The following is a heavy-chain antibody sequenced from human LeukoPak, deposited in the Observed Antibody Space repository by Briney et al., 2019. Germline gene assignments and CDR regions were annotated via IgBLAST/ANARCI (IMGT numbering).Heavy chain of an antibody. V-gene: IGHV3-23*01. D-gene: IGHD3-10*01. CDR1: GFTFSSYA. CDR2: ISGSGVDT. Sequence: PGGSLRLSCAASGFTFSSYAMTWVRQAPGKGLECVSAISGSGVDTYYADSVKGRFIISRDNSKITVYLQMNSLRAEDTAVYYCAKPHYSGSGSYSREDYWGQGTLVTVSS. CDR3: AKPHYSGSGSYSREDY. J-gene: IGHJ4*02.